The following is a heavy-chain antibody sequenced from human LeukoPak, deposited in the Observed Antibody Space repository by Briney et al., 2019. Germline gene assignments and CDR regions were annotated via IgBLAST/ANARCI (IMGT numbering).Heavy chain of an antibody. CDR3: VAVTGRPAGGGVYY. CDR2: VSGGGSGT. V-gene: IGHV3-23*01. J-gene: IGHJ4*02. CDR1: GFTFSSYG. D-gene: IGHD6-19*01. Sequence: GGSLRLSCAASGFTFSSYGMSWVLQAPGKGLEWVSAVSGGGSGTYYADSVKGRFTISRDNSKNTLYLQMNSLTGEDSAVYYCVAVTGRPAGGGVYYWGQGTLVTVSS.